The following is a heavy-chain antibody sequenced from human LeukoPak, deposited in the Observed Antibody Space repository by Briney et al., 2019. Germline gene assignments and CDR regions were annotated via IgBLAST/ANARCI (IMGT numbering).Heavy chain of an antibody. V-gene: IGHV3-23*01. CDR2: ISGSGGST. J-gene: IGHJ3*02. D-gene: IGHD3-16*01. Sequence: GGSLRLSCAASGFTFSSYAMSWVRQAPGKGLEWVSAISGSGGSTYYADSVKGRFTISRDNSKNTLYLQMNSLRAEDTAVYYCAKDHRPRLMILPLDAFDIWGQGTMVTVSS. CDR3: AKDHRPRLMILPLDAFDI. CDR1: GFTFSSYA.